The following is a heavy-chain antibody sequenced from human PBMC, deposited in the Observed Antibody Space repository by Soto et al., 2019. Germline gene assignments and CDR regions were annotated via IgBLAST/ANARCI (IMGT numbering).Heavy chain of an antibody. CDR2: ISYDGSNK. Sequence: GGSLRLSCAASGFTFSGYGVHWVRQAPGKGLEWVAVISYDGSNKYYADSVKGRFTISRDNSMNTLYVQMNSLRAEDTAVYYCAKEISPYYYDSSGYDYWGQGTLVTVSS. CDR1: GFTFSGYG. D-gene: IGHD3-22*01. J-gene: IGHJ4*02. V-gene: IGHV3-30*18. CDR3: AKEISPYYYDSSGYDY.